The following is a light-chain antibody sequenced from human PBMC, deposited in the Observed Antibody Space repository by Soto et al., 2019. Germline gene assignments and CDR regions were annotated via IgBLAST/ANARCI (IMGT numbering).Light chain of an antibody. J-gene: IGKJ1*01. CDR3: HQYDSWT. CDR2: GAS. V-gene: IGKV3-20*01. CDR1: QSFNSIY. Sequence: EIVLTQSPGALSLSPGERATLSCRASQSFNSIYLAWYQQKPGQAPRLLIYGASSRATGIPDRFSGSGSGTDFTLTISRLEPEDFAVYYCHQYDSWTVVQGTRV.